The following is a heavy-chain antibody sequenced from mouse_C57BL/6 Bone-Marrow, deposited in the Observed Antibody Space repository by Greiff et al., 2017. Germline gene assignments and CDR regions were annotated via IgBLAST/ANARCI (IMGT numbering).Heavy chain of an antibody. V-gene: IGHV1-9*01. J-gene: IGHJ4*01. CDR3: ARTVPYAMDY. D-gene: IGHD1-1*01. CDR1: GYTFTGYW. CDR2: ILPGSGST. Sequence: QVQLQQSGAELMKPGASVKLSCKATGYTFTGYWIEWVKQRPGHGLEWIGEILPGSGSTNYNEKFKGKATFTADTSSITAYMPLTSLTTVDSAIYYCARTVPYAMDYWGQGTSVPVSS.